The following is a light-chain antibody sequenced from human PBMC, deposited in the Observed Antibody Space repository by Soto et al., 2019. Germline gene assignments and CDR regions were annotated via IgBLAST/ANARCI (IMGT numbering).Light chain of an antibody. CDR2: AAS. J-gene: IGKJ1*01. Sequence: AIQMTQTQSSLSASVGDRVTITCRASQGIRNDLGWYQQKPGKAPKLLIYAASSLQSGVPSRFSGSGSGTDFTLTISSLQPEDFATYYCLQDYNYSWTFGQGTKVDIK. CDR3: LQDYNYSWT. CDR1: QGIRND. V-gene: IGKV1-6*01.